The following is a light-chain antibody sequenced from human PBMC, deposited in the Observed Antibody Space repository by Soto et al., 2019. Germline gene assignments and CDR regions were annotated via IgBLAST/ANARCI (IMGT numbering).Light chain of an antibody. Sequence: DIQMTQSPSTLSASVGDRVTITCRASQSIGTSLAWYQQKPGKAPKLLIYKASYLESGVPSRFSGSGSGTEFTLTIRSLQPDDFETYYCQQYNSFSTFGQGTRLEIK. CDR1: QSIGTS. V-gene: IGKV1-5*03. CDR2: KAS. J-gene: IGKJ5*01. CDR3: QQYNSFST.